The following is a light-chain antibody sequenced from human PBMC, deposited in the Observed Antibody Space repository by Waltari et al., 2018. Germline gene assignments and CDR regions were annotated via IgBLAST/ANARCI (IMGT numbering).Light chain of an antibody. CDR3: ASYVVGGARV. V-gene: IGLV2-14*03. CDR1: SRAVGGYDY. J-gene: IGLJ3*02. CDR2: DVN. Sequence: QSVLSQPASLSGSPGQSITISCRGTSRAVGGYDYVPWYLQHPGQVPRLILYDVNNRPSGISSRFSGSKFGNLASLTISDLQPDDEADYYCASYVVGGARVFGGGTKLTVL.